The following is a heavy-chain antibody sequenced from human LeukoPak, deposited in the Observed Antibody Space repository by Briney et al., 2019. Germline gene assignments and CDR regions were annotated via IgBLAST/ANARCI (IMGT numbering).Heavy chain of an antibody. J-gene: IGHJ5*02. CDR2: INAGNGNT. V-gene: IGHV1-3*01. D-gene: IGHD6-13*01. CDR3: ARDPIAAAGSSWFDP. Sequence: ASVKVSCKASGYTFTSYAMHWVRQAPGQRLEWMGWINAGNGNTKYSQKFQGRVTITRDTSASTAYMELSSLRSEDTAVYYCARDPIAAAGSSWFDPWGQGTLLTVSS. CDR1: GYTFTSYA.